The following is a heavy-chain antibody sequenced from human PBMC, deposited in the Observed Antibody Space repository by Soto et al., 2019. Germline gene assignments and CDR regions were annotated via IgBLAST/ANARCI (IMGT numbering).Heavy chain of an antibody. CDR1: GGSISSSDYY. Sequence: SETLSLTCTVSGGSISSSDYYWGWIRQPPGKGLEWIGSMYYSGSTYHNSSLKSRVTISVDTSENQFSLKLSSVTAADTAVYYCASTYYDSSGYYYFDYWGQGTLVTVSS. D-gene: IGHD3-22*01. CDR3: ASTYYDSSGYYYFDY. V-gene: IGHV4-39*01. J-gene: IGHJ4*02. CDR2: MYYSGST.